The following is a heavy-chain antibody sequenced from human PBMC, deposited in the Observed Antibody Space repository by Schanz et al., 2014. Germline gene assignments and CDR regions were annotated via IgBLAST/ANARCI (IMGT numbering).Heavy chain of an antibody. V-gene: IGHV1-3*04. Sequence: QVHLVQSGAEVKRPGASVKVSCKASEYSFTSYSMHWVRQAPGQRLEWMGWINTGSGDTKYSQNFQGRVTMTADTSTNTAYMELRSLRSDDTAVYYCAKAEYDILTDSYSRLDPWGQGTLXTVSS. CDR2: INTGSGDT. CDR1: EYSFTSYS. D-gene: IGHD3-9*01. CDR3: AKAEYDILTDSYSRLDP. J-gene: IGHJ5*02.